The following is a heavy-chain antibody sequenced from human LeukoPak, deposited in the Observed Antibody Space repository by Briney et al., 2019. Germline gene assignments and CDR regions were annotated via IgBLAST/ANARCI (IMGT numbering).Heavy chain of an antibody. V-gene: IGHV3-9*01. J-gene: IGHJ3*01. Sequence: GGSLRLSCAVSGFTFDDYAMHWVRQVPGKGLEWVSGINWNSDSIGYADSVKGRFTTSRDNAKSSLYLQMNSLRAEDTAVYYCARNLVGLGVYDAFDLWGQGTLVTVSS. D-gene: IGHD2-15*01. CDR3: ARNLVGLGVYDAFDL. CDR2: INWNSDSI. CDR1: GFTFDDYA.